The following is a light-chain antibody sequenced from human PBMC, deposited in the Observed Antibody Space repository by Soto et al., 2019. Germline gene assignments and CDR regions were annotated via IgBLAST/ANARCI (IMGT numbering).Light chain of an antibody. Sequence: EIVLTQSPGTLSMSPGESDTLSCRASQSVRSNCLAWYQQKPGQAPRLLIYGASNSATGIPDSFSGSASGKDFTLTISRLEPEYFAVYYCQQYGSSPQSVGQGTRLDIE. CDR2: GAS. CDR1: QSVRSNC. V-gene: IGKV3-20*01. J-gene: IGKJ5*01. CDR3: QQYGSSPQS.